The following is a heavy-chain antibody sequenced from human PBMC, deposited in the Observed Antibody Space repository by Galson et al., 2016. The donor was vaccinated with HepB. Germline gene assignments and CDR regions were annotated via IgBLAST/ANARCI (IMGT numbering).Heavy chain of an antibody. J-gene: IGHJ6*02. CDR1: GFTFSKYG. D-gene: IGHD2-2*01. CDR2: IWYDGSNQ. Sequence: SLRLSCAASGFTFSKYGMHWVRQAPGKGLEWVAVIWYDGSNQYYADSGKGRFTISRDNSKNTLYLQMNSLRAEDTAVYYCARPSAYCSSSACSGARPLHLYYYYGLNAWGQGTTVTVSS. CDR3: ARPSAYCSSSACSGARPLHLYYYYGLNA. V-gene: IGHV3-33*01.